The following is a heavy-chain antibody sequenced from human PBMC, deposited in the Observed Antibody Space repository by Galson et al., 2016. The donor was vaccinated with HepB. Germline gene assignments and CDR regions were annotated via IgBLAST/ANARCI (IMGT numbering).Heavy chain of an antibody. CDR2: ISSSSSTI. CDR3: ARGNRNYDFWSGYYSAY. V-gene: IGHV3-48*02. Sequence: SLRLSCAASGFTFSSYSMNWVRQAPGKGLERVSYISSSSSTIYYADSVKGRFTISRDNAKNSLYLQMNSLRDEDTAVYYCARGNRNYDFWSGYYSAYWGQGTPATVSS. J-gene: IGHJ4*02. D-gene: IGHD3-3*01. CDR1: GFTFSSYS.